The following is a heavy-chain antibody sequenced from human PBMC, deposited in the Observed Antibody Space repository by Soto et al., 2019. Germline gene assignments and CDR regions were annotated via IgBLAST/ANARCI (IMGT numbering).Heavy chain of an antibody. CDR2: IGDTVSNI. CDR3: AREAEWQLLGDAFDI. CDR1: GFTFSNYE. D-gene: IGHD3-22*01. J-gene: IGHJ3*02. V-gene: IGHV3-48*03. Sequence: GGSLRLSCAASGFTFSNYEMNWVRQAPGKGLEWVSYIGDTVSNIKYADSVKGRFTISRDNARNSLYLQMNNLRAEDTAIYHCAREAEWQLLGDAFDIWGQGTMVTVS.